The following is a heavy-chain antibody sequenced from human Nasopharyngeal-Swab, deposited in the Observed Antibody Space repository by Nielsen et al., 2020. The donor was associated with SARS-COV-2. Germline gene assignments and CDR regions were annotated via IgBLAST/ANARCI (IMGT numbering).Heavy chain of an antibody. D-gene: IGHD2-2*01. CDR2: IYYSGST. CDR3: ARADQLLYYFDY. CDR1: GGSISSYY. Sequence: GSLTLSCTVSGGSISSYYWSWIRQPPGKGLEWIGYIYYSGSTNYNPSLKSRVTISVDTSKNQFSLKLSSVTAADTAVYYCARADQLLYYFDYWGQGTLVTVSS. V-gene: IGHV4-59*13. J-gene: IGHJ4*02.